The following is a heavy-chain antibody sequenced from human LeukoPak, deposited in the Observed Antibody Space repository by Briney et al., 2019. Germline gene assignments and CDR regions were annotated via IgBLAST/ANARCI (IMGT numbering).Heavy chain of an antibody. Sequence: ASVKVSCKASGYTFTSYGIRWVRQAPGQGLEWIGWISAYNGNTNYAQKLQGRVTMTTDTSTSTAYMELRSLRSDDTAVYYCARGPPNYYGSGSYPDYWGQGTLVTVSS. J-gene: IGHJ4*02. CDR1: GYTFTSYG. CDR3: ARGPPNYYGSGSYPDY. D-gene: IGHD3-10*01. V-gene: IGHV1-18*01. CDR2: ISAYNGNT.